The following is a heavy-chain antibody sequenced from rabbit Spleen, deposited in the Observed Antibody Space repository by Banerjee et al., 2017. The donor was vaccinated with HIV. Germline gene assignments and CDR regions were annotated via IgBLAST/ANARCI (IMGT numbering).Heavy chain of an antibody. Sequence: QEQLVESGGGLVKPGASLTLTCKASGFSFSGGYYMSWVRQAPGKGLEWIGCIGTGSTTTYYASWAKGRFTISKTSSTTVTLQVTSLTGADTATYFCARDTSSSFSSYGMDLWGPGTLVTVS. D-gene: IGHD1-1*01. CDR3: ARDTSSSFSSYGMDL. J-gene: IGHJ6*01. V-gene: IGHV1S45*01. CDR1: GFSFSGGYY. CDR2: IGTGSTTT.